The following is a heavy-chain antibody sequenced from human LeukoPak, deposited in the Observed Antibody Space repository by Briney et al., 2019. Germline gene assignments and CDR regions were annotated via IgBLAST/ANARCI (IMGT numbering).Heavy chain of an antibody. Sequence: GGSLRLSCAASGFTFSDYYMSWIRQAPGKGLEWVSYISSSGSTIYYADSVKGRFTISRDNAKNSLNLQMNSLRAEDTAVYYCAKDGSGYPDYFDYWGQGTLVTVSS. CDR1: GFTFSDYY. J-gene: IGHJ4*02. V-gene: IGHV3-11*04. CDR2: ISSSGSTI. CDR3: AKDGSGYPDYFDY. D-gene: IGHD3-22*01.